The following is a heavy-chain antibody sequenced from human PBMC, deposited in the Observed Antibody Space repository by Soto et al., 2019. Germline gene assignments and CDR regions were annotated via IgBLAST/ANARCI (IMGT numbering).Heavy chain of an antibody. CDR3: ARDHYDFWSGFPPTIWFHP. J-gene: IGHJ5*02. Sequence: GGSLIVSSGASGFIFSSYAMNRVRQAPGKGLEWVSSISSHGDTTYYAESVRGRFTISRDNSKNALFLQMNSLRAGDTAVYFCARDHYDFWSGFPPTIWFHPWGQGTLVTVSS. CDR1: GFIFSSYA. CDR2: ISSHGDTT. V-gene: IGHV3-23*01. D-gene: IGHD3-3*01.